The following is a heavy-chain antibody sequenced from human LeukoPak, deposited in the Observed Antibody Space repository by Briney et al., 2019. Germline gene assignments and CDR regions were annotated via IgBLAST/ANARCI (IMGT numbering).Heavy chain of an antibody. D-gene: IGHD3-22*01. CDR1: GFTFSSYW. J-gene: IGHJ4*02. Sequence: GGSLRLSCAAPGFTFSSYWMTWVRQAPGKGLEWVANIKQDGSEKYYVDSVRGRFTISRDNAKNSLYLQMNSLRAEDTAVYYCAREGATYYSDSSGYYLDYWGQGILVTVSS. CDR2: IKQDGSEK. CDR3: AREGATYYSDSSGYYLDY. V-gene: IGHV3-7*01.